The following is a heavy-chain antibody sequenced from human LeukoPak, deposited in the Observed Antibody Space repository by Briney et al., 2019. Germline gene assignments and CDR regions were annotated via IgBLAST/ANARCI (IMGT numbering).Heavy chain of an antibody. CDR1: GFIFSSYW. CDR3: ARRSAAKDAFDI. V-gene: IGHV3-74*01. CDR2: INSDGGST. D-gene: IGHD6-25*01. Sequence: GGSLRLFCAASGFIFSSYWMHWVRHAPGKGLVWVSRINSDGGSTSYTDSVKGRFTISRDNAKNTLYLQMNSLRSEDTAVYYCARRSAAKDAFDIWGQGTKVTVSS. J-gene: IGHJ3*02.